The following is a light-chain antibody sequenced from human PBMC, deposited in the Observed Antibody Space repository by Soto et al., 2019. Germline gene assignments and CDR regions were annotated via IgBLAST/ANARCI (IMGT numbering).Light chain of an antibody. V-gene: IGLV2-8*01. CDR3: SSYAGSNNLV. Sequence: QSALTQPPSASGSRGQSVTISCTGTSSDIGDYTYVSWYQQHPGKAPKFIIYEVSKRPSGVPDRFSGSKSGNTASLTISGLLAEDEADYYCSSYAGSNNLVFGGGTQLTVL. CDR1: SSDIGDYTY. J-gene: IGLJ3*02. CDR2: EVS.